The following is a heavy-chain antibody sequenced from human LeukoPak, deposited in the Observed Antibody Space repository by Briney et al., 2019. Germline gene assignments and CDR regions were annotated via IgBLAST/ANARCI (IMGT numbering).Heavy chain of an antibody. J-gene: IGHJ4*02. CDR1: GGTFSSYA. Sequence: SVKVSCKASGGTFSSYAISWVRQAPGQGLEWMGRIIPILGIANYAQKFQGRVTVTADKSTSTAYMELSSLRSEDTAVYYCARDSSYYYDSSGYYCDYWGQGTLVTVSS. D-gene: IGHD3-22*01. V-gene: IGHV1-69*04. CDR2: IIPILGIA. CDR3: ARDSSYYYDSSGYYCDY.